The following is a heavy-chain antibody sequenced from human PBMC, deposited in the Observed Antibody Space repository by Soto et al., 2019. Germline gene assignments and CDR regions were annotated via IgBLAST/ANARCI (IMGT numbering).Heavy chain of an antibody. CDR1: GGTFSSYA. D-gene: IGHD6-6*01. J-gene: IGHJ6*02. Sequence: SVKVSCKASGGTFSSYAISWVRQAPGQGLEWMGGIIPIFGTANYAQKFQGRVTITADESTSTAYMELSSLRSEDTAVYYCARDSRRASWQLVLGRDYYYGMDVWGQGTTVTVSS. CDR3: ARDSRRASWQLVLGRDYYYGMDV. V-gene: IGHV1-69*13. CDR2: IIPIFGTA.